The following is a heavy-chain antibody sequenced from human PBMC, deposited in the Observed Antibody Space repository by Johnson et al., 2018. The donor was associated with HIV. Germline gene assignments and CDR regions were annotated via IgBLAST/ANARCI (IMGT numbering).Heavy chain of an antibody. CDR2: IGTAGDT. V-gene: IGHV3-13*01. J-gene: IGHJ3*02. CDR3: ARDNGEDAFDI. D-gene: IGHD4-17*01. Sequence: GGGLIQPGGSLRLSCAASGFTVSSNYMSWVRQAPVKGLEWVSAIGTAGDTYYPGSVKGRFTISRENAKNSLYLQMNSLRAGDTAVYYCARDNGEDAFDIWGQGTMVTVSS. CDR1: GFTVSSNY.